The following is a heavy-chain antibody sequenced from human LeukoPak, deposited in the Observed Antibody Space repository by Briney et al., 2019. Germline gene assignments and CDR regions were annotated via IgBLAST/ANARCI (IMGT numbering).Heavy chain of an antibody. CDR1: GGSISSYY. CDR3: ARLPMAVTPHVDY. CDR2: IYYSGST. Sequence: SETLSLTCTVSGGSISSYYWSWIRQPPGKGLEWIGHIYYSGSTNYNPSLKSRVTISIDTSKKQFSLNLSSVTAADTAVYYCARLPMAVTPHVDYWGQGTLVTVSS. J-gene: IGHJ4*02. D-gene: IGHD2-21*02. V-gene: IGHV4-59*08.